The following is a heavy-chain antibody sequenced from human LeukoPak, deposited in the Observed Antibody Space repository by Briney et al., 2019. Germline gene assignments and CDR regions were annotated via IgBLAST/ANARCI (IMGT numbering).Heavy chain of an antibody. CDR3: ARARDYDFWSGYYNRYYYMDV. J-gene: IGHJ6*03. D-gene: IGHD3-3*01. CDR1: GGTFSGYA. Sequence: SVKVSCKASGGTFSGYAISWVRQAPGQGLEWMGGIIPIFGTANYAQKFQGRVTITADKSTSTAYMELSSLRSEDTAVYYCARARDYDFWSGYYNRYYYMDVWGKGTTVTVSS. CDR2: IIPIFGTA. V-gene: IGHV1-69*06.